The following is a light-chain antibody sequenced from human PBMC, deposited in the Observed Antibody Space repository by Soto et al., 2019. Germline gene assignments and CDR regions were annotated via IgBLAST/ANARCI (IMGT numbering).Light chain of an antibody. CDR1: QSISSW. CDR3: QQYNSYLWT. V-gene: IGKV1-5*01. Sequence: DIQMTQSPSTLSASVGDRVTITCRASQSISSWLAWYQRKPGKAPKLLIYDASSLESGVPSRFSGSGSGTEFTLTISSLQPDDFATYYCQQYNSYLWTFGQGTKVDNK. J-gene: IGKJ1*01. CDR2: DAS.